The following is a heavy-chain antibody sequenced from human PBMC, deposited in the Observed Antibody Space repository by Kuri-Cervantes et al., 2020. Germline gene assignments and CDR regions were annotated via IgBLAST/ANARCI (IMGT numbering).Heavy chain of an antibody. V-gene: IGHV3-13*01. J-gene: IGHJ4*02. CDR2: IGIVGDT. CDR3: AKAGYYYDSSGYYPGRY. D-gene: IGHD3-22*01. CDR1: GFTFSSYD. Sequence: GESLKISCAASGFTFSSYDMHWVRQGTGKGLEWVSGIGIVGDTYYPGSVKGRFTISRENAKNSLYLQMNSLRAEDTAVYYCAKAGYYYDSSGYYPGRYWGQGTLVTVSS.